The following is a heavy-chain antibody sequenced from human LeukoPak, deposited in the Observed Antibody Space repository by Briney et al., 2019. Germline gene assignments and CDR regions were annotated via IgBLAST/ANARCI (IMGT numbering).Heavy chain of an antibody. Sequence: GASVKVSCKASGYTFSSYGISWVRQAPGQGLEWMAWISAYNGDTKYSQSFQGRVTMTTDTSTATAYMELRSLRSDDTAVYYCARGSGAWEQWLAYFDYWGQGTLVTVSS. CDR3: ARGSGAWEQWLAYFDY. J-gene: IGHJ4*02. D-gene: IGHD6-19*01. CDR1: GYTFSSYG. V-gene: IGHV1-18*01. CDR2: ISAYNGDT.